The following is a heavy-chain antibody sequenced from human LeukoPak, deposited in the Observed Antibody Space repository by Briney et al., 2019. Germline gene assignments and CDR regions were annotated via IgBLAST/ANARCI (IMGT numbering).Heavy chain of an antibody. Sequence: SETLSLTCTLSGCSISSYYWSWIRQPPGKGLEWIGYISYSGSTTYNPSLKSRVTISVDTSKNQFSLKMDSVTAADSAVYYCARGYASGGAPYYYGMDVWGQGTTVTVSS. V-gene: IGHV4-59*01. CDR1: GCSISSYY. CDR2: ISYSGST. J-gene: IGHJ6*02. CDR3: ARGYASGGAPYYYGMDV. D-gene: IGHD3-10*01.